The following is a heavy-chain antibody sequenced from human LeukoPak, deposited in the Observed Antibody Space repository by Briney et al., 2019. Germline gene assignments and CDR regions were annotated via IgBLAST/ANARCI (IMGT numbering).Heavy chain of an antibody. CDR1: GYTFTGYY. Sequence: VASVKVSCKASGYTFTGYYTHWVRQAPGQGLEWMGWINPNSGGTNYAQKFQGRVTMTRDTSISTAYMELSRLRSDDTAVYYCARERAKLLWFGELESGLDYWGQGTLVTVSS. CDR3: ARERAKLLWFGELESGLDY. CDR2: INPNSGGT. D-gene: IGHD3-10*01. V-gene: IGHV1-2*02. J-gene: IGHJ4*02.